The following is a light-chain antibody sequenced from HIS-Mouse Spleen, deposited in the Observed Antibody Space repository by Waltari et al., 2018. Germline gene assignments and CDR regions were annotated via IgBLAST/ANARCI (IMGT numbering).Light chain of an antibody. V-gene: IGLV1-47*01. J-gene: IGLJ3*02. CDR1: SSNIGINY. Sequence: QSVLTQPPSASGTPGQRVTISCSGSSSNIGINYVYWYQQLPGTAPKLPIYRNNQRPSGVPDRFSGSKSGTSASLAISGLRSEDEADYYCAAWDDSLSGPVFGGGTKLTVL. CDR2: RNN. CDR3: AAWDDSLSGPV.